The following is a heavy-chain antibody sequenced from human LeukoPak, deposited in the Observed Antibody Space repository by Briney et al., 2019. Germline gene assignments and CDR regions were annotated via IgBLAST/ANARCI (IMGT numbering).Heavy chain of an antibody. J-gene: IGHJ4*02. CDR2: ISSSGSTI. D-gene: IGHD2-2*01. V-gene: IGHV3-48*03. CDR1: GFTFSSYE. CDR3: ARDGLPVALDK. Sequence: GGTLRLSCAASGFTFSSYEMNWVRQAPGQGLERVSYISSSGSTIYYADSVKGRFTISRDKVKNSLYLQMNSLRGDDTAVYYCARDGLPVALDKWGQGTLVTVSS.